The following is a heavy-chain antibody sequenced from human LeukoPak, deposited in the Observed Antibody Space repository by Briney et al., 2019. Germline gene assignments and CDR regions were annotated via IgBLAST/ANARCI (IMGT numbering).Heavy chain of an antibody. D-gene: IGHD6-25*01. CDR3: ARNGSEAASYCDS. CDR1: GFSFFSYA. J-gene: IGHJ4*02. Sequence: GGSLRLSCAASGFSFFSYAMHWVRQAPGKGLEWVALTSFDGRQKYYADSVKGRFTISRDNSKKILYLQINSLRVEDTAVYYCARNGSEAASYCDSWGQGTLVTVSS. V-gene: IGHV3-30*04. CDR2: TSFDGRQK.